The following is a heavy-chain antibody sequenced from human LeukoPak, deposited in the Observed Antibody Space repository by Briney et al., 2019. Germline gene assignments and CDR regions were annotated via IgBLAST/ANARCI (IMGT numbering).Heavy chain of an antibody. V-gene: IGHV1-69*13. CDR2: ISPIFGTA. J-gene: IGHJ4*02. CDR1: GGTFSSYA. Sequence: SVKVSCKASGGTFSSYAISWVRQAPGQGLEWMGGISPIFGTANYAQKFRGRVTITADESTSTAYMELSSLRSEDTAVYYCARGGYCSSTSCYAIEGYWGQGTLVTVSS. D-gene: IGHD2-2*03. CDR3: ARGGYCSSTSCYAIEGY.